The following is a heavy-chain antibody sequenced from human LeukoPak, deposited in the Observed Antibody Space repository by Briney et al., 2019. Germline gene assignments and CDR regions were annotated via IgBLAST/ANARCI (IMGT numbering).Heavy chain of an antibody. CDR3: ARDNSGSYYYFDY. V-gene: IGHV3-23*01. CDR2: ISGSGGST. D-gene: IGHD1-26*01. J-gene: IGHJ4*02. Sequence: PGGSLRLSCAASGFTFSSYAMSWVRQAPVKGLEWVSAISGSGGSTYYADSVKGRFTISRDNSKNTLFLQMDSLRAEDTAVYSCARDNSGSYYYFDYWGQGTLVTVSS. CDR1: GFTFSSYA.